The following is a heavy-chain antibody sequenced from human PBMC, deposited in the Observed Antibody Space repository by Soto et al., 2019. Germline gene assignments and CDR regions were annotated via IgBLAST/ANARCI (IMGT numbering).Heavy chain of an antibody. CDR2: MSHDGSHK. CDR3: AKIPRSGWYHHYYGMDV. D-gene: IGHD6-19*01. CDR1: GFTFSGYG. Sequence: QVQLVESGGGVVQAGRSLGLSCTASGFTFSGYGMHWVRQAPGKGLEWVASMSHDGSHKDFLDSVKGRFFISRDNSKNTLYLQINSLSPEDTAVYYCAKIPRSGWYHHYYGMDVWGQGTTVIVSS. V-gene: IGHV3-30*18. J-gene: IGHJ6*02.